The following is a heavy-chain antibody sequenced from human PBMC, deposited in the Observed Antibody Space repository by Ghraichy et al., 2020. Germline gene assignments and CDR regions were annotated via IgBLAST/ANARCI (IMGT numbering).Heavy chain of an antibody. CDR2: IYTDVSTG. D-gene: IGHD3-22*01. J-gene: IGHJ4*02. CDR3: ARSAVAYYGTAVDD. CDR1: GFTFTDYW. V-gene: IGHV3-74*03. Sequence: GGSLRLSCAASGFTFTDYWMHWVRQAPGKGLVWVSRIYTDVSTGTYVDSVKGRFTISRDNAKNTLYLQMNSLRADDTAVYYCARSAVAYYGTAVDDWGQGNLVTVSS.